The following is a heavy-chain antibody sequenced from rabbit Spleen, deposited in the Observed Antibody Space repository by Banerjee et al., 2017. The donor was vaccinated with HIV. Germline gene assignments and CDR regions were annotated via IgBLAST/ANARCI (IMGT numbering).Heavy chain of an antibody. D-gene: IGHD8-1*01. CDR3: ARDTGSSFSTYGMDL. Sequence: QEQLGESGGGLFQPGGSPALTCQASGFSFSRDYVMCWVRQAPGKGLEWIGCMNTYTGKAVYATWTKGRFTVSKTSSTTVTLQMTSLTAADTATYFCARDTGSSFSTYGMDLWGQGTLVTVS. CDR2: MNTYTGKA. J-gene: IGHJ6*01. V-gene: IGHV1S45*01. CDR1: GFSFSRDYV.